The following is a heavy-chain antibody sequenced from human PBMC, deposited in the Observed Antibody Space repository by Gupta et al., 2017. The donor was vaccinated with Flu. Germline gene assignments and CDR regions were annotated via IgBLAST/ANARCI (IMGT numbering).Heavy chain of an antibody. CDR3: ARCSTFLPDY. CDR2: IYHSGST. CDR1: GYSISSGYY. D-gene: IGHD2/OR15-2a*01. V-gene: IGHV4-38-2*01. J-gene: IGHJ4*02. Sequence: QVQLQESVPGLVHPSETLSLNCAVSGYSISSGYYWGWIRQPPGKGLEWIGNIYHSGSTYYNPSLKSRVTISVDTSKNHFSLKLSSVTAADTAVYYCARCSTFLPDYWGQGTLVTVSS.